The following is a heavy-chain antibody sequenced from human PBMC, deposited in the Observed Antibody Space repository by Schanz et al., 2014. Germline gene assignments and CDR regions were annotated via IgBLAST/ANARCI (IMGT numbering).Heavy chain of an antibody. Sequence: QVQLQESGPGLVKPSGTLSLTSAVSGGSISSSDWWSWVRQPPGKGLEWIGEIYHSGSTNYNPSLKSRVTISVDKPKKQFPRKVTSMTAADTAVYYCARGHHPHGITVAARGFDPWGQGTLVTVSS. D-gene: IGHD6-19*01. CDR1: GGSISSSDW. V-gene: IGHV4-4*02. CDR3: ARGHHPHGITVAARGFDP. J-gene: IGHJ5*02. CDR2: IYHSGST.